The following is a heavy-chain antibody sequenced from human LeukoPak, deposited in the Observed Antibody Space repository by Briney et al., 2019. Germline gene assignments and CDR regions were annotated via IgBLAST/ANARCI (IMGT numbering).Heavy chain of an antibody. CDR1: GGTFSSYA. CDR2: IIPIFGTA. V-gene: IGHV1-69*13. CDR3: ARDRNYYDSSGYYFLN. J-gene: IGHJ4*02. Sequence: ASAKVSCKASGGTFSSYAISWVRHGPGQGLEWVGRIIPIFGTAIYAQKFHGRVTITADESTSTAYMELNSLRAEDTAVYYCARDRNYYDSSGYYFLNWGQGTLVTVSS. D-gene: IGHD3-22*01.